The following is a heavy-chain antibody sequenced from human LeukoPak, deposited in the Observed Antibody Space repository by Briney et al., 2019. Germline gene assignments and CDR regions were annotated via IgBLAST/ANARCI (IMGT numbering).Heavy chain of an antibody. CDR1: GGSISSYY. V-gene: IGHV4-59*01. D-gene: IGHD3-22*01. CDR2: IYYSGST. CDR3: ARGGAREYYDSSGYYGY. Sequence: SETLSLTCTVSGGSISSYYWSWIRQPPGKGLEWIGYIYYSGSTNYNPPLKSRVAISVDRSKNQFSLKLSSVTAADMAVYYCARGGAREYYDSSGYYGYWGQGTLVTVSS. J-gene: IGHJ4*02.